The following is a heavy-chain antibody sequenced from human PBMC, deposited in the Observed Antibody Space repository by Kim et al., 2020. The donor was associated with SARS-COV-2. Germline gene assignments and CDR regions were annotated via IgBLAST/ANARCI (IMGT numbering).Heavy chain of an antibody. J-gene: IGHJ6*02. CDR1: GGSISRYY. CDR2: IYSSGST. V-gene: IGHV4-4*07. CDR3: ARLRPDSYGLAV. Sequence: WETLSLTCTVSGGSISRYYWSWIRQPAGKGLEWIGRIYSSGSTKYNPSLKSRATMSLDTSKSQFSLKLSFGTAADTAVYYCARLRPDSYGLAVWGQGTTVTVSS.